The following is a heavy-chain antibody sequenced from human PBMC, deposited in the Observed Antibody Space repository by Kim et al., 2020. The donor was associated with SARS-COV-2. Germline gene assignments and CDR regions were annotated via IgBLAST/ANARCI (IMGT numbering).Heavy chain of an antibody. J-gene: IGHJ4*02. CDR3: ARAGYYGSVV. Sequence: SETLSLTCAVYGGSFSGYYWSWIRQPPGKGLEWIGEINHSGSTNYNPSLKSRVTISVDTSKNQFSLKLSSVTAADTAVYYCARAGYYGSVVWGQGTLVTV. CDR1: GGSFSGYY. CDR2: INHSGST. D-gene: IGHD3-10*01. V-gene: IGHV4-34*01.